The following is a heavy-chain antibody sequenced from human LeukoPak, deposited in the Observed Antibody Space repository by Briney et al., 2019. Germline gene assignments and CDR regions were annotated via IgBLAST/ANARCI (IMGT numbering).Heavy chain of an antibody. CDR3: ASPSDVYSSSSEFDY. D-gene: IGHD6-6*01. CDR2: INTNTGNP. Sequence: ASVKVSCKASGYTFTSYAMNWVRQAPGKGLDWMDWINTNTGNPTYAQGFTGRFVFSLDTSVSTAYLQISSLKAEDTAVYYCASPSDVYSSSSEFDYWGQGTLVTVSS. J-gene: IGHJ4*02. V-gene: IGHV7-4-1*02. CDR1: GYTFTSYA.